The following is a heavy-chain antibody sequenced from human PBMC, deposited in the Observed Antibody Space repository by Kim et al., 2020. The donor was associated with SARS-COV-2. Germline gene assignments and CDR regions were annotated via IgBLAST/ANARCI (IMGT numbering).Heavy chain of an antibody. D-gene: IGHD5-12*01. Sequence: SETLSLTCTVSGGSISSSSYYWGWIRQPPGKGREWIGSMYYSGSTYYNSSHKSRVTISVDTSKNQFYLKLSSVTAADTAVYHCARQGYSGYEAVDYWGQGTLVTVSS. CDR2: MYYSGST. CDR1: GGSISSSSYY. J-gene: IGHJ4*02. V-gene: IGHV4-39*01. CDR3: ARQGYSGYEAVDY.